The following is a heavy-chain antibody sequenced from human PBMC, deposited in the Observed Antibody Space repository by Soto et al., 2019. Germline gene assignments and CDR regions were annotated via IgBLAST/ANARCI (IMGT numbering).Heavy chain of an antibody. J-gene: IGHJ6*03. D-gene: IGHD6-6*01. Sequence: PSETLSLACAVYGGSFSGYYWSWIRQPPGKGLEWIGEINHSGSTNYNPSLKSRVTISVDTSKNQFSLKLSSVTAADTAVYYCARGLKYSSFKRYYYMDVWGKGTTVTVSS. CDR3: ARGLKYSSFKRYYYMDV. CDR2: INHSGST. CDR1: GGSFSGYY. V-gene: IGHV4-34*01.